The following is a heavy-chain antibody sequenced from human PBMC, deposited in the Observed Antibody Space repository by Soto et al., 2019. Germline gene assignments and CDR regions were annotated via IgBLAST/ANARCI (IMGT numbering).Heavy chain of an antibody. V-gene: IGHV4-61*01. CDR3: ARTTAVPNTLRSRYFFDY. D-gene: IGHD4-17*01. J-gene: IGHJ4*02. Sequence: VQLQESGPGLLKPSETLSLTCSVSGGSVSDKTYYWSWIRQPPGKRLEWIGYVYYSGTTNYNPSLKSRVTISVDLSKNRFSRRLSSVTTADTALYYCARTTAVPNTLRSRYFFDYWGQGTLVTVSS. CDR1: GGSVSDKTYY. CDR2: VYYSGTT.